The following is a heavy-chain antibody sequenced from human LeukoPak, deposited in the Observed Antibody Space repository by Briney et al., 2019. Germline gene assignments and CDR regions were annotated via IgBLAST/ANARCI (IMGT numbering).Heavy chain of an antibody. J-gene: IGHJ4*02. CDR2: ISAYNVNT. Sequence: ASVKVSCKASGYTFITYVISWVRQAPGQGLEWMGWISAYNVNTNYAQKLQGRVTMNTDTSTNTAYMELRSLGSNDTAGSYCASGGMITFGGVIVQPPDYWGQGTLVTVSS. CDR3: ASGGMITFGGVIVQPPDY. CDR1: GYTFITYV. D-gene: IGHD3-16*02. V-gene: IGHV1-18*01.